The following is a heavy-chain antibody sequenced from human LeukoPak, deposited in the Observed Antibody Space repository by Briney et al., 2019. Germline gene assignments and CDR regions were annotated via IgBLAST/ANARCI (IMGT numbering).Heavy chain of an antibody. D-gene: IGHD3-22*01. CDR1: GFTFSSYG. CDR3: AKEGSGYYPYYFDY. J-gene: IGHJ4*02. V-gene: IGHV3-30*02. Sequence: GGSLRLSCAASGFTFSSYGMHWVRQAPGRGLEWVAFIRYDGSNKYYADSVKGRFTISRDNSKNTLYLQMNSLRAEDTAVYYCAKEGSGYYPYYFDYWGQGTLVTVSS. CDR2: IRYDGSNK.